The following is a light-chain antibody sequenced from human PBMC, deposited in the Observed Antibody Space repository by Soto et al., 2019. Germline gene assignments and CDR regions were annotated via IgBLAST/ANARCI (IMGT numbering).Light chain of an antibody. V-gene: IGKV1-5*03. Sequence: DIQMTQSPSSLSASVGNRVTITCRASQTISSWLAWYQQKPGKAPKLLIYKASTLKSGVPSRCSGSGSGTEFTLTISSLQPDDFETYYCQHYNSYSEAFGQGTKVDIK. CDR1: QTISSW. J-gene: IGKJ1*01. CDR3: QHYNSYSEA. CDR2: KAS.